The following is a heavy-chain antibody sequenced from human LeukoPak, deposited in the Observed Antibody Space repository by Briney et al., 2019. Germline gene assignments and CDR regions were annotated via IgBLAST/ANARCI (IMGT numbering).Heavy chain of an antibody. CDR1: GYTFTGYY. J-gene: IGHJ6*03. CDR2: INPNSGGA. V-gene: IGHV1-2*02. CDR3: ARSSPPTYYHFYYYMDV. Sequence: ASVKVSCKASGYTFTGYYMHWVRQAPGQGLEWMGWINPNSGGAKYAQNFRGRVIMTTDTSISTAYMVLSSLRSDDTAVYYCARSSPPTYYHFYYYMDVWGKGSTVTVSS. D-gene: IGHD6-13*01.